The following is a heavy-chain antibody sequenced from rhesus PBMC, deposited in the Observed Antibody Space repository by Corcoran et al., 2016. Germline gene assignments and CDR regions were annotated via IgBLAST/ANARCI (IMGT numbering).Heavy chain of an antibody. CDR1: GGSIRSNW. CDR2: ISDSGGST. V-gene: IGHV4-173*01. CDR3: ARDNYYGSAYGDY. D-gene: IGHD3-28*01. J-gene: IGHJ4*01. Sequence: QLQLQESGPGLVKPSETLSLTCAVSGGSIRSNWWSWIRQPPGQGLEWIVRISDSGGSTIYNPSLKSRVTISTDTSKNQLSLKLISVTAADTAVYYCARDNYYGSAYGDYWGQGVLVTVSS.